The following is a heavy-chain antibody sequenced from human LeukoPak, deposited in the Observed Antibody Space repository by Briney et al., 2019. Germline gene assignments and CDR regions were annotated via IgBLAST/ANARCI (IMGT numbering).Heavy chain of an antibody. V-gene: IGHV7-4-1*02. CDR2: INTNTGNP. Sequence: ASVKVSCKASGYTFTSYAMNWVRQAPGQGLEWMGWINTNTGNPTYAQGFTGRFVFSLDTSVSTAYLQISSLKAEDTAVYYCARNEMSIYDYVWESYPLNDAFDIWGLGTMVTVSS. J-gene: IGHJ3*02. CDR1: GYTFTSYA. CDR3: ARNEMSIYDYVWESYPLNDAFDI. D-gene: IGHD3-16*02.